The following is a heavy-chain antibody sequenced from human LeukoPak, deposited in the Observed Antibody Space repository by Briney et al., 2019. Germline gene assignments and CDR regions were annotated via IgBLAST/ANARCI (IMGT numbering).Heavy chain of an antibody. CDR3: TSIDY. V-gene: IGHV3-49*04. CDR1: GFTFGSYF. Sequence: PGGSLRLSCAASGFTFGSYFMSWVRQAPGKGLEWVGFIRSKAYGGTTEYAASVKGRFTISRDDSKSIAYLQMNSLKTEDTAVYYCTSIDYWGQGTLVTVSS. J-gene: IGHJ4*02. CDR2: IRSKAYGGTT.